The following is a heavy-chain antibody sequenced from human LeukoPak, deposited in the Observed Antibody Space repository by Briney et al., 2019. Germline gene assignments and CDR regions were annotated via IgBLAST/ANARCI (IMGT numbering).Heavy chain of an antibody. J-gene: IGHJ1*01. CDR3: ATYSSLNRREFQY. V-gene: IGHV3-7*01. CDR1: GFTFSNYW. D-gene: IGHD3-22*01. Sequence: GGSLRLSCAGSGFTFSNYWMGWVRQAPGKGLQWVANIKTAGSEKYYVDSLKGRCTISRDNAKNPLYLQMNSLRAEDTAVYYCATYSSLNRREFQYWGQGTLLTVSS. CDR2: IKTAGSEK.